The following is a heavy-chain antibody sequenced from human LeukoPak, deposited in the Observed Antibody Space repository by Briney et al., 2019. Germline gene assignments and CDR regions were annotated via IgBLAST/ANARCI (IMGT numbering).Heavy chain of an antibody. J-gene: IGHJ4*02. CDR3: AKDLTGIVVVPAAIRVFDY. D-gene: IGHD2-2*01. CDR2: ISGSGGST. V-gene: IGHV3-23*01. Sequence: PGGSLRLSCAASGFTFSSYAMRWVRQAPGKGLEWVSAISGSGGSTYCADSVKGRFTISRDNSKNTLYLQMNSLRAEDTAVYYCAKDLTGIVVVPAAIRVFDYWGQGTLVTVSS. CDR1: GFTFSSYA.